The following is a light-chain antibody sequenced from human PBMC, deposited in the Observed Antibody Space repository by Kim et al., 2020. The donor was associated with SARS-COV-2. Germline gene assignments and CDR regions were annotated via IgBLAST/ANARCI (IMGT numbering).Light chain of an antibody. CDR1: QGVSNY. CDR3: QKYNSVPFT. CDR2: AAY. J-gene: IGKJ4*01. V-gene: IGKV1-27*01. Sequence: DIQMTQSPSSLSASVGDRVIMTCRASQGVSNYLAWYQQKPGKGPKVLIYAAYTLRSGVPSRFSGSGSGTDFTLTISSLQPEDVATYYCQKYNSVPFTFGGGTKVDIK.